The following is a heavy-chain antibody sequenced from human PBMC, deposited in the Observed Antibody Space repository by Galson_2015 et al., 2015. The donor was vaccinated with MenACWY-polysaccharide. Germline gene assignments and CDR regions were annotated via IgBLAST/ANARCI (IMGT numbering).Heavy chain of an antibody. CDR1: GFSFSTYN. CDR2: ITSSSTTT. D-gene: IGHD1-1*01. CDR3: TRGGQGRVPDN. V-gene: IGHV3-48*01. Sequence: SLRLSCAGSGFSFSTYNMNWVRQAPGKGLEWLSYITSSSTTTYYADSVKGRLTISRDNAKNSLYLQMSSLRAEDTAVYYCTRGGQGRVPDNWGQGTLVTVSS. J-gene: IGHJ4*02.